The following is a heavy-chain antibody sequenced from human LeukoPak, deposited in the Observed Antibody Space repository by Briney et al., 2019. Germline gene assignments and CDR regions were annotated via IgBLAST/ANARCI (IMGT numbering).Heavy chain of an antibody. Sequence: PSETLSLTCTVSGGSISSGGYYWSWIRQPPGKGLEWIGYIYHSGSTYYNPSLKSRVTISVDRSKNQFSLKLSSVTAADTAVYYCAREEATVVVPAAPIHWGQGTLVTVSS. CDR1: GGSISSGGYY. CDR2: IYHSGST. D-gene: IGHD2-2*01. CDR3: AREEATVVVPAAPIH. J-gene: IGHJ4*02. V-gene: IGHV4-30-2*01.